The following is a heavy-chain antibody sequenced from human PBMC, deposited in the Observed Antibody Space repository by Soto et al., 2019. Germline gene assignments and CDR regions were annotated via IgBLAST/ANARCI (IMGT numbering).Heavy chain of an antibody. CDR2: ISYDGSNK. D-gene: IGHD2-15*01. Sequence: PGGSLRLSCAASGFTFSSYAMHWVRQAPGKGLEWVAVISYDGSNKYYADSVKGRFTISRDNSKNTLYLQMNSLRAEDTAVYYCARTRWMGCSGGSCYEYYYGMDAWGQGTTVTVS. CDR3: ARTRWMGCSGGSCYEYYYGMDA. CDR1: GFTFSSYA. J-gene: IGHJ6*02. V-gene: IGHV3-30-3*01.